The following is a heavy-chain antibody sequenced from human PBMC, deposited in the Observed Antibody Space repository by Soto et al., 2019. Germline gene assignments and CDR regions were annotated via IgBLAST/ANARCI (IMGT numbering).Heavy chain of an antibody. CDR2: IYYSGST. D-gene: IGHD5-18*01. J-gene: IGHJ4*02. Sequence: SETLSLTCTVSGGSISSSSYYWGWIRQPPGKGLEWIGSIYYSGSTYYNPSLKSRVTISVDTSKNQFSLKLSSVTAADTAVYYFARRHPRGYSYGHYIDYSGQGTLVTVST. CDR3: ARRHPRGYSYGHYIDY. CDR1: GGSISSSSYY. V-gene: IGHV4-39*01.